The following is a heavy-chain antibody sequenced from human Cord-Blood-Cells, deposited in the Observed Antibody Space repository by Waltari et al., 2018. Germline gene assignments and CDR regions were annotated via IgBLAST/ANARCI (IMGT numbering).Heavy chain of an antibody. D-gene: IGHD3-10*01. CDR2: INPNSGGT. V-gene: IGHV1-2*02. Sequence: QVQLVQSGAEVKKPGASVKVSCKASGYTFTGYYMHWVRQAPGQGLEWMGWINPNSGGTNYSQKFQGRVTMTRDTSISRAYMELSRLRSDDTAVYYCVRVVRGPYYYYGMDVWGQGTTVTVSS. CDR1: GYTFTGYY. J-gene: IGHJ6*02. CDR3: VRVVRGPYYYYGMDV.